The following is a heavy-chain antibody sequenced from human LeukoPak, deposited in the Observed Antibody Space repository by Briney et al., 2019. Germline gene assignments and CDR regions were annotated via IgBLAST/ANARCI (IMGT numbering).Heavy chain of an antibody. J-gene: IGHJ4*02. CDR2: INNDGSTT. Sequence: GGSLRLSCAVSGFTFSSYWMHWVRPAPGKGLVWVSRINNDGSTTAYADSVKGRFTISRDNTKNTLYLQMNRLRAEDTAVYYCARTYSSFDYWGQGTLVTVSS. CDR1: GFTFSSYW. V-gene: IGHV3-74*01. D-gene: IGHD6-19*01. CDR3: ARTYSSFDY.